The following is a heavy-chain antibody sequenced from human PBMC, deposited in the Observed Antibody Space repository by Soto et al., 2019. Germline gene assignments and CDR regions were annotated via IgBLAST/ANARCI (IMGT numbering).Heavy chain of an antibody. Sequence: SETLSLTCNVSGGSIDRSNYYWDWLRQPPGKGLEWIGTTYYNGNAYYNPSLKSRVSMSVDTSKNQFSLKLVSVTAADTAVYYCVRHLVAVVIKGWGYWGQGTLVTVSS. V-gene: IGHV4-39*01. CDR1: GGSIDRSNYY. J-gene: IGHJ4*02. CDR3: VRHLVAVVIKGWGY. D-gene: IGHD3-10*01. CDR2: TYYNGNA.